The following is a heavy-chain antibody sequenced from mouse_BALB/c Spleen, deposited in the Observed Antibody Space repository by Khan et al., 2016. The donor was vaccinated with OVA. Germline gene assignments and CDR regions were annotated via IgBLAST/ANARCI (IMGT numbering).Heavy chain of an antibody. Sequence: QVQLQQSGAELKKPGASVKISCTATGYTFSSYCIEWVKQRPGHGLEWIGEILPGSGSTNYNEKFKGKATFTADTSSNSTYMRLSSLTSEDSAVYYCGKGVSYFFDYWGQGTTLTVSS. J-gene: IGHJ2*01. CDR3: GKGVSYFFDY. CDR1: GYTFSSYC. V-gene: IGHV1-9*01. CDR2: ILPGSGST. D-gene: IGHD3-3*01.